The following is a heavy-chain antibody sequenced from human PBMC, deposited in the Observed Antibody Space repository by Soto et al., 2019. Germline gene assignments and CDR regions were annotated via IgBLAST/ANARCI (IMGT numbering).Heavy chain of an antibody. Sequence: QVQLQESGPGLVKPSQTLSLTCTVSGVSISSGGYYWSWIRQHPGKVLQWIGNIYYSGSTNYNPSLKSRIIISLDTSKNQFSLKLSSVTAADTAVYFCARYRISGSWSKFDYWGQGTLVSVSS. CDR2: IYYSGST. CDR1: GVSISSGGYY. J-gene: IGHJ4*02. V-gene: IGHV4-31*03. CDR3: ARYRISGSWSKFDY. D-gene: IGHD6-13*01.